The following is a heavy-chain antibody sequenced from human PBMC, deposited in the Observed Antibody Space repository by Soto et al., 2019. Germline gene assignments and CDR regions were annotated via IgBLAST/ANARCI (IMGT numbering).Heavy chain of an antibody. Sequence: SETLSLTCTVSGGSISSSSYYWGWIRQPPGKGLEWIGSIYYSGSTYYNPSLKSRVTISVDTSKNQFSLKLSSVTTADTAVYYCASPKIAFYNWFDPWGQGTLVTVSS. V-gene: IGHV4-39*01. CDR3: ASPKIAFYNWFDP. J-gene: IGHJ5*02. CDR2: IYYSGST. CDR1: GGSISSSSYY. D-gene: IGHD3-3*02.